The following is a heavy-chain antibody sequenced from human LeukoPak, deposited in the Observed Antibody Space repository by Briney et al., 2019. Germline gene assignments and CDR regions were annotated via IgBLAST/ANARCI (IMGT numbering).Heavy chain of an antibody. CDR2: ISGSGGST. CDR3: AKDQAPNYYDSSGYSSGYYYYGMDV. J-gene: IGHJ6*02. V-gene: IGHV3-23*01. D-gene: IGHD3-22*01. CDR1: GFTFSSYA. Sequence: GGSLRLSCAASGFTFSSYAMSWVRQAPGKGLEWVSAISGSGGSTYYADSVKGRFTISRDNSKNTLYLQMNSLRAEDTAVYYCAKDQAPNYYDSSGYSSGYYYYGMDVWGQGTTVTVSS.